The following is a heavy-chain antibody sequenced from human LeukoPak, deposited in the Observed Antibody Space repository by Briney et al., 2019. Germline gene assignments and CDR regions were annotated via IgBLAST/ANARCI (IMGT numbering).Heavy chain of an antibody. Sequence: PSETLSLTCTVSGGSISSYYWSWIRQPPGKGLEWIGYIYTSGSTNYNPSLKSRVTISVDTSKNQFSLKLSSATAADTAVYYCARASKSVVVPAAIGSLYYFDYWGQGTLVTVSS. D-gene: IGHD2-2*02. CDR2: IYTSGST. V-gene: IGHV4-4*09. CDR1: GGSISSYY. J-gene: IGHJ4*02. CDR3: ARASKSVVVPAAIGSLYYFDY.